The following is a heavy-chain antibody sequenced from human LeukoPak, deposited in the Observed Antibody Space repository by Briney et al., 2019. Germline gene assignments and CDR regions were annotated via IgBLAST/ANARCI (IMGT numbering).Heavy chain of an antibody. CDR2: INPNSGGT. CDR1: GYTFTGYY. V-gene: IGHV1-2*02. J-gene: IGHJ5*02. Sequence: GASVKVSCKASGYTFTGYYMHWVRQAPGQGLEWMEWINPNSGGTNYAQKFQGRVTMTRDTSISTAYMELSRLRSDDTAVYYCARDPNLSSGYYYTVEWFDPWGQGTLVTVSS. CDR3: ARDPNLSSGYYYTVEWFDP. D-gene: IGHD3-22*01.